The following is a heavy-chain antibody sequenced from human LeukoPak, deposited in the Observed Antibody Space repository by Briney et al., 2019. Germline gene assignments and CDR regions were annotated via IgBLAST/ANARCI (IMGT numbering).Heavy chain of an antibody. D-gene: IGHD6-6*01. J-gene: IGHJ4*02. CDR3: ARQSVRAIAIAARPGNYFDY. CDR1: GGSISSSSDY. CDR2: IYYSGNT. V-gene: IGHV4-39*01. Sequence: PSGTLSLTCTVSGGSISSSSDYWGWIRQPPGKGLEWIGSIYYSGNTYYNPSLKSRVTISLDTSKNQFSLKLSSVTAADTAVYYCARQSVRAIAIAARPGNYFDYWGQGTLVTVSS.